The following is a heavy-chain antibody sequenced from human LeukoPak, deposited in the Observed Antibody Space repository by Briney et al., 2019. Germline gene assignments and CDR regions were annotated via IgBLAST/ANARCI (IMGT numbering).Heavy chain of an antibody. CDR3: ARDRIQVGASDY. Sequence: ASVKVSCKASGYTFTSYGISWVRQAPGQGPEWMGWISAYNGNTNYAQKLQGRVTMTTDTSTSTAYMELRSLRSDDTAVYYCARDRIQVGASDYWGQGTLVTVSS. D-gene: IGHD1-26*01. CDR2: ISAYNGNT. CDR1: GYTFTSYG. V-gene: IGHV1-18*01. J-gene: IGHJ4*02.